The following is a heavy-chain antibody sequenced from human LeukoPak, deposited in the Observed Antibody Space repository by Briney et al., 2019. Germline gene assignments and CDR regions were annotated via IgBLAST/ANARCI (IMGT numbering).Heavy chain of an antibody. CDR2: INHSGNT. D-gene: IGHD5-12*01. V-gene: IGHV4-34*01. CDR1: GGSFNGYY. J-gene: IGHJ6*03. CDR3: ASRGGYRFRFTDYYYYYMDV. Sequence: SETLSLTCAVYGGSFNGYYWSWIRQPPGKGLEWIGEINHSGNTKYNPSLKSRVTISVDTSKNQFSLKLNSVTAADTAVYYCASRGGYRFRFTDYYYYYMDVWGNGTTVTVSS.